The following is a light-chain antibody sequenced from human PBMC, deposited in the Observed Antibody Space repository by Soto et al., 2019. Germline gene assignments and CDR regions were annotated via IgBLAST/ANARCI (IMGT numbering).Light chain of an antibody. CDR1: QGIAFY. CDR2: AAS. Sequence: DVQMTQSPSSLSASVGDTVTITCRASQGIAFYLAWFQQRPGKAPNLLISAASNLQSGVPSRFSGSGSGTDFTPTISSLQPEDVATDYCQKYDTAPFTFGPGTRVEVK. J-gene: IGKJ3*01. V-gene: IGKV1-27*01. CDR3: QKYDTAPFT.